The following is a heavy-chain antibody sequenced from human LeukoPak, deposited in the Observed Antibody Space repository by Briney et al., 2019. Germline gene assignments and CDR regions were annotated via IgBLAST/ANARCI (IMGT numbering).Heavy chain of an antibody. Sequence: SSETLSLTRTVSGYSISSGYYWGWIRQPPGKGLEWIGSIYHSGSTYYNPSLKSRVTISVDTSKNQFSPKLSSVTAADTAVYYCARESSGYSLFDYWGQGTLVTVSS. CDR1: GYSISSGYY. V-gene: IGHV4-38-2*02. J-gene: IGHJ4*02. D-gene: IGHD3-22*01. CDR2: IYHSGST. CDR3: ARESSGYSLFDY.